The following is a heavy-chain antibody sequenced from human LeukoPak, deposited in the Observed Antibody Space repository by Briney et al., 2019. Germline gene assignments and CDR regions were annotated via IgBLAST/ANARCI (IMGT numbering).Heavy chain of an antibody. CDR3: AKNGGYSGYAIDY. D-gene: IGHD5-12*01. CDR1: GGSISSSSYY. J-gene: IGHJ4*02. CDR2: IYYSGST. V-gene: IGHV4-39*01. Sequence: IPSETLSLTCTVSGGSISSSSYYWGWIRQPPGKGLEWIGSIYYSGSTYYNPSLKSRVTISVDTSKNQFSLKLSSVTAADTAVYYCAKNGGYSGYAIDYWGQGTLVTVSS.